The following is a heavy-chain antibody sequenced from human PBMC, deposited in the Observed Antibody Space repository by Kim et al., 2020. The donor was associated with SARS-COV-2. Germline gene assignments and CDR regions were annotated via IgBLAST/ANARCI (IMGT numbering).Heavy chain of an antibody. Sequence: ASVKVSCKASGYTFTSYGISWVRQAPGQGLEWMGWISAYNGNTNYAQKLQGRVTMTTDTSTSTAYMELRSLRSDDTAVYYCARDRVVVVAATRPIDYWGQGTLVTVSS. J-gene: IGHJ4*02. CDR2: ISAYNGNT. CDR1: GYTFTSYG. D-gene: IGHD2-15*01. CDR3: ARDRVVVVAATRPIDY. V-gene: IGHV1-18*04.